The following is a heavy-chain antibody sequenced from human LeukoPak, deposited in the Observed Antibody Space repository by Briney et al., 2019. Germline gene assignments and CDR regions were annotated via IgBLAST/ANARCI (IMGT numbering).Heavy chain of an antibody. CDR2: IYHSGST. Sequence: SETLSFTCAVSGYSISSGYYWGWIRQPPGKGLEWIGSIYHSGSTYYNPSLKSRVTISVDTSKNQFSLKLSSVTAADTAVYYCARDSRYVAYWGQGTLVTVSS. V-gene: IGHV4-38-2*02. D-gene: IGHD6-19*01. CDR1: GYSISSGYY. CDR3: ARDSRYVAY. J-gene: IGHJ4*02.